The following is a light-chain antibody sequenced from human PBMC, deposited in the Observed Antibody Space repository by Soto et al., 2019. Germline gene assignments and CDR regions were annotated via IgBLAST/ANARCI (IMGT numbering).Light chain of an antibody. V-gene: IGKV1-5*01. CDR1: QSISTW. CDR2: YAS. Sequence: DIQMTQSPSTLSASVGDRVTITCRASQSISTWLAWYQQKPGKAPKLLIYYASTLESGVPSRFSGSGSGTEFNLTISSLQPDDFATYSCQQYNSYSPYTFGQGTKLEIK. CDR3: QQYNSYSPYT. J-gene: IGKJ2*01.